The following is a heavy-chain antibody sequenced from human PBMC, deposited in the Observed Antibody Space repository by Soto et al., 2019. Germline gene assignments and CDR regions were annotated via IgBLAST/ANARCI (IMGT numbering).Heavy chain of an antibody. Sequence: QVQLVQSGAEVKKPGSSVKVSCKASGGTFRSSSINWVRQAPGQGLEWMGRIIPILGIANYVQKFQGRVTIIADKFTSTAYMELRSLSSEDTAVYYCAGSCSGGSCQDHVVDTIYGMDVWGQGTTVIVSS. CDR3: AGSCSGGSCQDHVVDTIYGMDV. CDR2: IIPILGIA. D-gene: IGHD2-15*01. J-gene: IGHJ6*02. CDR1: GGTFRSSS. V-gene: IGHV1-69*02.